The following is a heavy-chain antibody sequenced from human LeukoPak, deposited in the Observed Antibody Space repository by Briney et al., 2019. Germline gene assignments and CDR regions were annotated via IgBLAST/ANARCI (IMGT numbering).Heavy chain of an antibody. CDR2: ISAYNGNT. J-gene: IGHJ3*02. D-gene: IGHD3-10*01. CDR3: ARDTLVFRGSGSYYRDAFDI. V-gene: IGHV1-18*01. Sequence: ASVKVSCKASGYTFTSYGISWVRQAPGQGLEWMGWISAYNGNTNYAQKLQGRVTMTTDTSTSTAYMELRSLRSDDTAVYYCARDTLVFRGSGSYYRDAFDIWGQGTMVTVSS. CDR1: GYTFTSYG.